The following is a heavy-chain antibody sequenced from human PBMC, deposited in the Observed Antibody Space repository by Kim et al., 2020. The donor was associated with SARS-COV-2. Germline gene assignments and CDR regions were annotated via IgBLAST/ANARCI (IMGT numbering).Heavy chain of an antibody. Sequence: SETLSLTCTVSGGSISTYYWSWIRQPPGKGLEWIGYIYYSGSTNYNPSLKSRVTISVDTSKNQFSLKLTSVTAADTAVYYCARGTGDPRGFYYYYGMGVWGQGTTVTVSS. CDR1: GGSISTYY. J-gene: IGHJ6*02. CDR2: IYYSGST. D-gene: IGHD4-17*01. CDR3: ARGTGDPRGFYYYYGMGV. V-gene: IGHV4-59*01.